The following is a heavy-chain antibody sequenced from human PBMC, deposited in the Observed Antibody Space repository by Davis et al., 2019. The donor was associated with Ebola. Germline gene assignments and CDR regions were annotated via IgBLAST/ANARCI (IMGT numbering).Heavy chain of an antibody. D-gene: IGHD3-22*01. J-gene: IGHJ2*01. CDR2: IYHSGST. Sequence: MPSETLSLTCAVSGGSISSSNWWSWVRQPPGKGLEWIGEIYHSGSTNYNPSLKSRVTISVDKSKNQFSLKLSSVTAADTAVYYCARGRETYYYDSSGYYTHWYFDLWGRGTLVTVSS. V-gene: IGHV4-4*02. CDR1: GGSISSSNW. CDR3: ARGRETYYYDSSGYYTHWYFDL.